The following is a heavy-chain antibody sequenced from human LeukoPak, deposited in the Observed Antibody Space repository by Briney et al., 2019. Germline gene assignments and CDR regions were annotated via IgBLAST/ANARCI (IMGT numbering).Heavy chain of an antibody. CDR3: ARDLVGATTRRFDY. Sequence: PGGSLRLSCAASGFTFSNYAMSWVRQAPGKGLEWVAVISASSYSTSYADSVKGRFTISRDNAKDSLYLQMNSLRTEDTAVYYCARDLVGATTRRFDYWGQGTLVTVSS. V-gene: IGHV3-21*01. D-gene: IGHD1-26*01. J-gene: IGHJ4*02. CDR1: GFTFSNYA. CDR2: ISASSYST.